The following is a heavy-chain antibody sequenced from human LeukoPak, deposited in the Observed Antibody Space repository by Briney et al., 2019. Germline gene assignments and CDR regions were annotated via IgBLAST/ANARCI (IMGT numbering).Heavy chain of an antibody. CDR3: AKNNDFWSGYSLDY. J-gene: IGHJ4*02. Sequence: GGSLRLSCAASGFTFSSYAMSWVRQAPGKALEWVSAISGRGGSTNYADSVKGRITISRDNSKNTLYLQMNSLRAEDTAVYYCAKNNDFWSGYSLDYWGQGTLVTVSS. D-gene: IGHD3-3*01. CDR1: GFTFSSYA. CDR2: ISGRGGST. V-gene: IGHV3-23*01.